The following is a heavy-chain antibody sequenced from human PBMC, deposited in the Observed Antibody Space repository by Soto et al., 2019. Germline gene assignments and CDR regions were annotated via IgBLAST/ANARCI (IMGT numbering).Heavy chain of an antibody. CDR2: INHSGST. D-gene: IGHD2-15*01. CDR3: ARGHEGYCSGGSCHY. Sequence: QVQLQQWGAGLLKPSETLSLTCAVYGGSFSGYYWSWIRQPPGKGLEWIGEINHSGSTNYNPSLKSRVTISVDTSKNQFSLKLSSVTAADTAVYYCARGHEGYCSGGSCHYWGQGTQVTVSS. CDR1: GGSFSGYY. V-gene: IGHV4-34*01. J-gene: IGHJ4*02.